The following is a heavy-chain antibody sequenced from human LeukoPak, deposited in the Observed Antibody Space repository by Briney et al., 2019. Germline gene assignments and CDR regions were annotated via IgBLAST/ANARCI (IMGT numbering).Heavy chain of an antibody. Sequence: GGSLRLSCAASGFTFSSYEMNWVRQAPGKGLEWVSYISSSGSTIYYADSVKGRFTISRDNAKNSLYLQMNSLRAEDTAVYYCARARQWLGVSNWFDPWGQGTLVTVSS. CDR3: ARARQWLGVSNWFDP. CDR1: GFTFSSYE. D-gene: IGHD6-19*01. V-gene: IGHV3-48*03. CDR2: ISSSGSTI. J-gene: IGHJ5*02.